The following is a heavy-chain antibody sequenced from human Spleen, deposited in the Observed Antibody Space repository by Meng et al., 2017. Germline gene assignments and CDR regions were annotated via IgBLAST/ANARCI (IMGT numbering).Heavy chain of an antibody. Sequence: EVYLVESGGGLVQPGGSLRLSCAASGFIVSSNYMSWVRQAPGKGLEWVSLINSGGRTYYADSVKGRFFISRDSSKNTMYLQMNSLRADDTAVYYCATDPSESSSYIVDCWGQGSLVTVSS. CDR3: ATDPSESSSYIVDC. CDR1: GFIVSSNY. D-gene: IGHD3-22*01. V-gene: IGHV3-66*01. J-gene: IGHJ4*02. CDR2: INSGGRT.